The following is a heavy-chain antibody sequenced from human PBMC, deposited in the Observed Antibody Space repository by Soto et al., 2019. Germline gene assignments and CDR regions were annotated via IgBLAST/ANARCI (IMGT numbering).Heavy chain of an antibody. CDR3: ASRQNYAYDYYGMDV. Sequence: QVQLVQSGAEVKKPGASVKVSCKASGYTFTSYYMHWVRQAPGQGLEWMGIINPSGGSTSYAQKFQGRVTMTRDTSTNTVYMELSSLRSEDTAVYYCASRQNYAYDYYGMDVWGQGTTVTVSS. V-gene: IGHV1-46*01. CDR1: GYTFTSYY. CDR2: INPSGGST. J-gene: IGHJ6*02. D-gene: IGHD1-7*01.